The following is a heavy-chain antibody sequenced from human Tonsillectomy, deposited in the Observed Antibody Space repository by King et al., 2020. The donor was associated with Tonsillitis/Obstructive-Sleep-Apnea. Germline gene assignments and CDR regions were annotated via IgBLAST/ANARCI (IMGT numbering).Heavy chain of an antibody. CDR1: GGSISRFY. J-gene: IGHJ4*02. CDR2: IYYSGST. D-gene: IGHD1-26*01. CDR3: AKIPSGVGATGFDY. V-gene: IGHV4-59*01. Sequence: QLQESGPGLVKPSETLSLTCTVSGGSISRFYWSWIRQPPGKRLGWIGSIYYSGSTNYNPSLKSRVAISVDTSKNQFSLRLSSVTAADTAVYYCAKIPSGVGATGFDYWGQGTLVTVSS.